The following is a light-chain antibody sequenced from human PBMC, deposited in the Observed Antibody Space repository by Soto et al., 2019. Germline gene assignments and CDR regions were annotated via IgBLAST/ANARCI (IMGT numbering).Light chain of an antibody. CDR2: KAS. CDR3: QQYNTYPLT. CDR1: QSISTL. V-gene: IGKV1-5*03. Sequence: DIQMTQSPSTLSASVGDRVTFTCRASQSISTLLAWYQQKPGKAPKLLMYKASNLHSGVSSRFSGSGSGTEFTLTISSLQPDDFASYDCQQYNTYPLTFGEGTTVEFK. J-gene: IGKJ1*01.